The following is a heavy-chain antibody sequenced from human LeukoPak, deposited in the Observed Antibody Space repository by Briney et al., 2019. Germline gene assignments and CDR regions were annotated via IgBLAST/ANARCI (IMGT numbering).Heavy chain of an antibody. CDR1: AGSISSGDYY. D-gene: IGHD2-2*01. J-gene: IGHJ3*02. V-gene: IGHV4-30-4*01. CDR2: IYYSGST. Sequence: SQTLSLTCTVSAGSISSGDYYWSWIRQPPGKGLEWIGYIYYSGSTYYNPSLKSRVTISVDTSKNQFSLKLSSVTAADTAVYYCARGSDCSSTSCLTDAFDIWGQGTMVTVSS. CDR3: ARGSDCSSTSCLTDAFDI.